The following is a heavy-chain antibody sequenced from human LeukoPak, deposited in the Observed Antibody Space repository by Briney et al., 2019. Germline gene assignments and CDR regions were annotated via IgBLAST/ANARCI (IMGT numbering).Heavy chain of an antibody. V-gene: IGHV1-69*05. CDR1: GGTFSSYA. J-gene: IGHJ4*02. D-gene: IGHD3-22*01. CDR2: IIPIFGTA. CDR3: ASGYYDSSGPNYFDY. Sequence: SVKVSCKASGGTFSSYAISWVRQAPGQGLEWMGGIIPIFGTANYAQKFQGRVTITTDESTSTAYMELSSLRSEDTAVYYCASGYYDSSGPNYFDYWGQGTLVTVSS.